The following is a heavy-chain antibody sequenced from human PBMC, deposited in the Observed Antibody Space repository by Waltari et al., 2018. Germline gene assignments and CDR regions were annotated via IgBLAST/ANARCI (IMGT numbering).Heavy chain of an antibody. D-gene: IGHD3-22*01. Sequence: QLQLQESGSGLVKPSQTLSLTCAVSGGSISSGGYSWSWIRQPPGKGLEWIGYIYHSGSTDYHPSLKSRVTISVDRSKNQFSLKLGSVTAADTAVYYGASAYDSSGYYFHDAFDIWGQGTMVTVSS. V-gene: IGHV4-30-2*01. CDR3: ASAYDSSGYYFHDAFDI. CDR1: GGSISSGGYS. J-gene: IGHJ3*02. CDR2: IYHSGST.